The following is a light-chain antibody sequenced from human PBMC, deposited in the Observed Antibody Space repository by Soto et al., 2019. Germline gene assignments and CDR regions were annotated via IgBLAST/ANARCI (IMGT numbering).Light chain of an antibody. CDR3: QQYYNTPLT. Sequence: DIVMTQSPDSLAVSLGERATINCKSSQSVLYSSNNKNYLAWYQQKPGQSPKLLIFWASTRESWVPDRFSGSGSGTDFTLTISSLQAEDVAVYYCQQYYNTPLTFGGGTKVEI. CDR2: WAS. V-gene: IGKV4-1*01. J-gene: IGKJ4*01. CDR1: QSVLYSSNNKNY.